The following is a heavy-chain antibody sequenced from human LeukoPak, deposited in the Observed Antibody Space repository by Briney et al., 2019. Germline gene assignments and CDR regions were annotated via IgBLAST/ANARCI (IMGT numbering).Heavy chain of an antibody. V-gene: IGHV1-18*01. D-gene: IGHD6-19*01. J-gene: IGHJ5*02. CDR3: ARSIRLGYSSGPNWFDP. Sequence: ASVKISCKASVYTFTSYGISWVRQAPGQGLEGMGWISAYNGNTNYAQKLQGRDTMTTDTSTSTAYMELRSLRSDDTAVYYCARSIRLGYSSGPNWFDPWGQGTLVTVSS. CDR1: VYTFTSYG. CDR2: ISAYNGNT.